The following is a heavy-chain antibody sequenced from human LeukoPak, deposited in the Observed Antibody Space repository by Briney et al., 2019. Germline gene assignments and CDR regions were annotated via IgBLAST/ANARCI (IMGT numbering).Heavy chain of an antibody. CDR3: ARHYYDSSGYYRFDY. CDR2: IYYSGST. J-gene: IGHJ4*02. CDR1: GGSISSSSYY. Sequence: SETLSLTCTVSGGSISSSSYYWGWIRQPPGKGLEWIGRIYYSGSTYYNPSLKSRVTISVDTSKNQFSLKLSSVTAADTAVYYCARHYYDSSGYYRFDYWGQGTLVTVSS. D-gene: IGHD3-22*01. V-gene: IGHV4-39*01.